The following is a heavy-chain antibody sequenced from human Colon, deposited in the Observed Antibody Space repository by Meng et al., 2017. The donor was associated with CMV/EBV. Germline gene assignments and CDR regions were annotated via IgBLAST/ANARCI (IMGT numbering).Heavy chain of an antibody. Sequence: GESLKISCVGSGFTFMNDEMNWVRQAPGKGLEWVAYISSSGSTRLYADSVKGRFTVSRDNAKNSVYLQMSSLRVEDTAIYYCVNVDYNYYYAMDVWGLGTTVTVSS. CDR2: ISSSGSTR. CDR3: VNVDYNYYYAMDV. D-gene: IGHD3-10*01. CDR1: GFTFMNDE. V-gene: IGHV3-48*03. J-gene: IGHJ6*02.